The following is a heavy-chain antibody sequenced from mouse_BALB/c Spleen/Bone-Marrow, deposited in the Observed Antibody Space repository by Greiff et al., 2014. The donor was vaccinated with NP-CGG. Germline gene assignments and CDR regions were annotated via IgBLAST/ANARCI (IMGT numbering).Heavy chain of an antibody. CDR3: ARGNYYDYDYFDY. V-gene: IGHV1-14*01. D-gene: IGHD2-4*01. CDR2: INPYNDGT. CDR1: GYTFTSYV. Sequence: VQLQQSGPELVKPGASVKMSCKASGYTFTSYVMHWVKQKPGQGLEWIGYINPYNDGTTYNEEFKGKATLTSDKSSSTAYMELSSLTSEDSAVYYCARGNYYDYDYFDYWGQGTTLTVSS. J-gene: IGHJ2*01.